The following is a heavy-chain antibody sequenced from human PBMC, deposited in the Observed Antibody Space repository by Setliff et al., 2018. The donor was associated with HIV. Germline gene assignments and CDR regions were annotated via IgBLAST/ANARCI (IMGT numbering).Heavy chain of an antibody. CDR1: AYSIRNGYY. J-gene: IGHJ4*02. CDR3: ARETIRSGHPSEAGFDF. Sequence: SETLSLTCTVSAYSIRNGYYWGWIRQYPGKGLEWIGTLYYDGNTYYNPYLRSRVTMSVDTSKNQFSLNMNSVTAADTAVYYCARETIRSGHPSEAGFDFWGQGALVTVSS. D-gene: IGHD6-19*01. CDR2: LYYDGNT. V-gene: IGHV4-38-2*02.